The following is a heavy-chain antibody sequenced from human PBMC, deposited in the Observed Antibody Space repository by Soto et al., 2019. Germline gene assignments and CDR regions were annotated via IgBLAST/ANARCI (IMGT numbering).Heavy chain of an antibody. D-gene: IGHD5-12*01. Sequence: EVQLLESGGGLVQPGGSLRLSCAASGFTFSSYAMSWVRQAPGKGLEWVSAITGSGGSTYSADSVKDRFTISRDNSKSTLYLQMHSLRAEATAVYYCAKDLEWLRFYFDYWGQGTLVTVSS. J-gene: IGHJ4*02. CDR2: ITGSGGST. V-gene: IGHV3-23*01. CDR1: GFTFSSYA. CDR3: AKDLEWLRFYFDY.